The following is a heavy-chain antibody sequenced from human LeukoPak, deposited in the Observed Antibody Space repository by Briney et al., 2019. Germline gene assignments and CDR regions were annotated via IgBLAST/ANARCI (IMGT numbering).Heavy chain of an antibody. J-gene: IGHJ4*02. V-gene: IGHV1-69*01. Sequence: SVKVSCKASGGTFSSYAISWVRQAPGQGLEWMGGIIPIFGTANYAQKFQGRVTITADESTSTAYMELSSLRSEDTAVYYCARDRWGQDKYFDYWGRGTLVTVSS. CDR1: GGTFSSYA. CDR3: ARDRWGQDKYFDY. D-gene: IGHD2-21*02. CDR2: IIPIFGTA.